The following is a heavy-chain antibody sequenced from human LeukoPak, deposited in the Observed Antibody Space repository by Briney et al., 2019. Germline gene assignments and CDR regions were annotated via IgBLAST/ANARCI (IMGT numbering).Heavy chain of an antibody. V-gene: IGHV3-15*01. Sequence: PGGSLRLSCAASGFTFSNAWMSWVRQAPGKGLEWVGRIKSKTDGGTTDYAAPVKGRFTISRDDSKNTLYLQMNSLRAEDTAVYYCARDSSYGSNFDHFDYWGQGTLVTVSS. CDR2: IKSKTDGGTT. J-gene: IGHJ4*02. D-gene: IGHD4/OR15-4a*01. CDR3: ARDSSYGSNFDHFDY. CDR1: GFTFSNAW.